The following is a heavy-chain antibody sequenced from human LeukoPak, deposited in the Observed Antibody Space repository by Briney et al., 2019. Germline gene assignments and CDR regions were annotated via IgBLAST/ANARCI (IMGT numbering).Heavy chain of an antibody. CDR3: ARDRSMIVVGDNWFDP. J-gene: IGHJ5*02. Sequence: SETLSLTCTVSGGSISSSSYYWGWIRQPPGKGLEWIGSIYYSGSTYYNPSLKSRVTISVDTSKNQFSLKLSSVTAADTAVYYCARDRSMIVVGDNWFDPWGQGTLVTVSS. CDR1: GGSISSSSYY. CDR2: IYYSGST. V-gene: IGHV4-39*07. D-gene: IGHD3-22*01.